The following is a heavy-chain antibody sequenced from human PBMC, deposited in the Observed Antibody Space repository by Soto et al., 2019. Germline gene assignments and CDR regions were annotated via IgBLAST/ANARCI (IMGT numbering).Heavy chain of an antibody. Sequence: GGSLRLSCAASGFTFSSYGMHWVRQAPGKGLEWVAVIWYDGSNKYYADSVKGRFTISRDNSKNTLYLQMNSLRAEDTAVYYCARDRRGAAAGTQYYWGQGTLVTVSS. CDR3: ARDRRGAAAGTQYY. J-gene: IGHJ4*02. V-gene: IGHV3-33*01. CDR1: GFTFSSYG. CDR2: IWYDGSNK. D-gene: IGHD6-13*01.